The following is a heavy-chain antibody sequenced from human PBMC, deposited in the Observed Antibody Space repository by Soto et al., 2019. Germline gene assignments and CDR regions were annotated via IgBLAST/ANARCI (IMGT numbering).Heavy chain of an antibody. V-gene: IGHV3-49*03. Sequence: GGSLRLSCTASGFTFGDYAMSWFRQAPGKGLEWVGFIRSKAYGGTTEYAASVKGRFTISRDDSKSIAYLQMNSLKTEDTAVYYCTRDPYDSSGYYHQYFQHWGQGTLVTVSS. J-gene: IGHJ1*01. CDR3: TRDPYDSSGYYHQYFQH. CDR1: GFTFGDYA. D-gene: IGHD3-22*01. CDR2: IRSKAYGGTT.